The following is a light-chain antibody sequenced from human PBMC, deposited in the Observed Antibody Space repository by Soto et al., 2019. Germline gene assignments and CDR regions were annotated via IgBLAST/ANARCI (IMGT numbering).Light chain of an antibody. Sequence: EIVLTQSPGTLSLSPGERATLSCRASQSVSSNYLAWYQQKPGQAPRLLIYDASSRATGILDRFSGSGSGTDFTLTNSRLEPEDFAVYYCQQYGSSPWTFGQGTKVEIK. V-gene: IGKV3-20*01. CDR2: DAS. J-gene: IGKJ1*01. CDR3: QQYGSSPWT. CDR1: QSVSSNY.